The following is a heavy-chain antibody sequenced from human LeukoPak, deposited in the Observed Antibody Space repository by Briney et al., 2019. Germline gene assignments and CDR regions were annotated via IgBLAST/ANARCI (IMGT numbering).Heavy chain of an antibody. D-gene: IGHD5-18*01. J-gene: IGHJ4*02. V-gene: IGHV4-34*01. CDR3: AHVDTAMVPY. Sequence: PSETLSLTCAVYGGSFSGYYWSWIRQPPGKGLEWIGEINHSGSTNYNPSLKSRVTISVDTSKNQFSLKLSSVTAADTAVYYCAHVDTAMVPYWGQGTLVTVSS. CDR2: INHSGST. CDR1: GGSFSGYY.